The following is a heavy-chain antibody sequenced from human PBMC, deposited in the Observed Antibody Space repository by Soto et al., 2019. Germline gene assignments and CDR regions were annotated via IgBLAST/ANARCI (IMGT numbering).Heavy chain of an antibody. CDR1: GGSISSGDYY. Sequence: SETLSLTCTVSGGSISSGDYYWSWIRQPPGKGLEWIGYIYYSGSTYYNPSLKSRVTISVDTSKNQFSLKLSSVTAADTAVNCSATARCDRCLDYWGQGTPVTVSS. CDR3: ATARCDRCLDY. J-gene: IGHJ4*02. CDR2: IYYSGST. V-gene: IGHV4-30-4*01. D-gene: IGHD4-17*01.